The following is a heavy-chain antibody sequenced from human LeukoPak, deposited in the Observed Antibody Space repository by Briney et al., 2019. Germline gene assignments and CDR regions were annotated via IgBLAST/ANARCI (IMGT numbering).Heavy chain of an antibody. Sequence: PSETLSLTCAVYGGSFSGYYWSWIRQPPGKGLEWIGEINHSGSTNYNPSLKSRVTISVDTSKNQFSLKLSSVTAADTAVYYCAGQGYYYDSSGYPYHDAFDIWGQGTMVTVSS. CDR3: AGQGYYYDSSGYPYHDAFDI. CDR2: INHSGST. V-gene: IGHV4-34*01. J-gene: IGHJ3*02. D-gene: IGHD3-22*01. CDR1: GGSFSGYY.